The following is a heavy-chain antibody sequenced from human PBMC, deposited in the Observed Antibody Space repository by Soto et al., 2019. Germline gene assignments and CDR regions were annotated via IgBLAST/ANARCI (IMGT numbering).Heavy chain of an antibody. CDR3: ARDYAGNFDY. CDR1: GFTFSSYA. CDR2: ISYDGSNK. J-gene: IGHJ4*02. V-gene: IGHV3-30-3*01. Sequence: GGSLRLSCAASGFTFSSYAMHWVRQAPGKGLEWVAVISYDGSNKYYADSVKGRFTISRDNSKNTLYLQMNSLRAEDTAVYYCARDYAGNFDYGGQGTLVTVSS. D-gene: IGHD3-16*01.